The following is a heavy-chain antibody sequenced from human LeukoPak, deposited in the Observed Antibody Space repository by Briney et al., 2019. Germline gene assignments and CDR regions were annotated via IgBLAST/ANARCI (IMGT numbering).Heavy chain of an antibody. CDR3: ARADGSSSGRDY. V-gene: IGHV3-21*01. J-gene: IGHJ4*02. CDR1: GFTFSSYS. CDR2: ISSSSSYI. D-gene: IGHD6-6*01. Sequence: GGSLRLSCAASGFTFSSYSMNWVRQAPGKGLEWVSSISSSSSYIYYADSVKGRFTISRDNAKNSLYLQTNSLRAEDTAVYYCARADGSSSGRDYWGQGTLVTVSS.